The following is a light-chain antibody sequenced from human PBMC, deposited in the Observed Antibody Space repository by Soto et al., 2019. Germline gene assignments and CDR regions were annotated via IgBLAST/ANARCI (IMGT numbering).Light chain of an antibody. J-gene: IGKJ4*01. CDR1: QSVSSSY. CDR3: QQYGSSPPLT. V-gene: IGKV3-20*01. CDR2: GAS. Sequence: EIVLTQSPGTLSLSPGERATLSCRAIQSVSSSYLAWYQQKPGQAPRLLIYGASSRATGIPDRFSGSGSGTDFTLTISRLEPEDFAVYYCQQYGSSPPLTFGGGTKVHIK.